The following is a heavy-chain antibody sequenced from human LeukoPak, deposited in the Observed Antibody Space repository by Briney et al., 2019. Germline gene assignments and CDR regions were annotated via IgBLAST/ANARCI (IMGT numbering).Heavy chain of an antibody. CDR2: INPSGGST. Sequence: ASVKVSCKASGYTFTSYYMHWVRQAPGQGLEWMGIINPSGGSTSYAQKFQGRVTMTRDTSTSTAYMELSSLRSEDTAVYYCASRSYSSGLDYYYYGMDVWGQGTTVTVSS. CDR1: GYTFTSYY. CDR3: ASRSYSSGLDYYYYGMDV. J-gene: IGHJ6*02. D-gene: IGHD6-19*01. V-gene: IGHV1-46*01.